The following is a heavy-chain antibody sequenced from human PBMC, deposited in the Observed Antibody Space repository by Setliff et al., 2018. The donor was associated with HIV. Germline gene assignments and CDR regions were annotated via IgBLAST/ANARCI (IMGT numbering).Heavy chain of an antibody. D-gene: IGHD2-8*01. J-gene: IGHJ3*02. Sequence: NPSETLSLTCSVSGGSMSPYYRSWIRQPAGKGLEWIGRLYPSGSTIYNPSLRSRVTLSVDTSKNQFSLKLSSVTAADTAVYYCARVFPPIRGAPFGVPPGVFDIWGQGSMVTVSS. CDR3: ARVFPPIRGAPFGVPPGVFDI. CDR2: LYPSGST. CDR1: GGSMSPYY. V-gene: IGHV4-4*07.